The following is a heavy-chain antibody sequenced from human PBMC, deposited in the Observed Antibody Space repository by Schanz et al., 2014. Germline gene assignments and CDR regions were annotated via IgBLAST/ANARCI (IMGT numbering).Heavy chain of an antibody. D-gene: IGHD6-13*01. CDR3: ARSGSSNWYFFDY. V-gene: IGHV1-3*01. CDR1: GYTFSDSY. Sequence: QEQLVQSGAEVRKPGASVKVSCKASGYTFSDSYVHWVRQAPGQRLEWMGWINAGTGNTEYSQKFQGRVTITRDTLASTAYMEVSSLRSEDTAVYYCARSGSSNWYFFDYWGQGTLVTVSS. CDR2: INAGTGNT. J-gene: IGHJ4*02.